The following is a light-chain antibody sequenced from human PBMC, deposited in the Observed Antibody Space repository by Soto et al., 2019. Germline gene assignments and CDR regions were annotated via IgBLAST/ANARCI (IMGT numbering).Light chain of an antibody. CDR3: SSYTSSSTSLYV. V-gene: IGLV2-14*01. CDR2: DVS. J-gene: IGLJ1*01. Sequence: QSVLTQPASVSGSPGQSITISCTGTSSDVGGYNYVSWYQQHPGKAPKLMIYDVSNRPSGVSNRFSGSKSGNTASLTISGLQAEDEADYCCSSYTSSSTSLYVFGTGTKVPVL. CDR1: SSDVGGYNY.